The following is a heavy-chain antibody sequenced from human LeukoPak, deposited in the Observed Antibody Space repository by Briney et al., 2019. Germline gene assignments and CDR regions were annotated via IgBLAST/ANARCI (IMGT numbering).Heavy chain of an antibody. CDR1: GFTFSSYA. CDR3: ARTGSTGWFFDY. CDR2: ICGSGGST. J-gene: IGHJ4*02. V-gene: IGHV3-23*01. D-gene: IGHD1-7*01. Sequence: PGGSLRLSCAASGFTFSSYAMSWVRQAPGKGLEWVSAICGSGGSTYYADSVKGRFTISRDNSKNTLYLQMNSLRAEDTAVYYCARTGSTGWFFDYWGQGTLVTVSS.